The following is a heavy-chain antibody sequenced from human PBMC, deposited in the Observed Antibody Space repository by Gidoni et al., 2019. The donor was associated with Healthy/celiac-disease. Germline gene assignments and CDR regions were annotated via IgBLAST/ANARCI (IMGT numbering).Heavy chain of an antibody. Sequence: QVQLQQWGAGLLKPSETLSLTCAVDGGSFSGYYWSWIRQPPGKGLEWIGEINHSGSTNYNPSLKSRVTISVDTSKNQFSLKLSSVTAADTAVYYCARPGYSSGLFNYWGQGTLVTVSS. D-gene: IGHD6-19*01. CDR2: INHSGST. J-gene: IGHJ4*02. CDR1: GGSFSGYY. V-gene: IGHV4-34*01. CDR3: ARPGYSSGLFNY.